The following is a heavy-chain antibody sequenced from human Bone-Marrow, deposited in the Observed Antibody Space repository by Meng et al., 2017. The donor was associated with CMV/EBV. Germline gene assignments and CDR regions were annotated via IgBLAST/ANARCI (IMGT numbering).Heavy chain of an antibody. J-gene: IGHJ5*02. V-gene: IGHV3-11*04. Sequence: GESLKISCAASGFSFSNYFMNWIRQAPGKGLEWISSISGSGGTTYYAESVKGRFTISRDNAKNSVFLQMKSLRVDDTAVYYCARAPYYYASGRSWLDPWGQGTLVTVSS. CDR2: ISGSGGTT. D-gene: IGHD3-10*01. CDR3: ARAPYYYASGRSWLDP. CDR1: GFSFSNYF.